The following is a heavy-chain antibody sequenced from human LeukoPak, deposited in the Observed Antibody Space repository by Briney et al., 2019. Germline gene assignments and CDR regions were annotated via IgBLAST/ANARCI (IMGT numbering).Heavy chain of an antibody. Sequence: ASVKVSCKASGYTFTGYYMHWVRQAPGQGLEWMGWINPNSGGTNYAQKFQDRVTMTTGTSTSTAYMELRSLRSDDTAVYYCARGGRLGELSSLDYWGQGTLVTVSS. CDR1: GYTFTGYY. V-gene: IGHV1-2*02. J-gene: IGHJ4*02. CDR3: ARGGRLGELSSLDY. CDR2: INPNSGGT. D-gene: IGHD3-16*02.